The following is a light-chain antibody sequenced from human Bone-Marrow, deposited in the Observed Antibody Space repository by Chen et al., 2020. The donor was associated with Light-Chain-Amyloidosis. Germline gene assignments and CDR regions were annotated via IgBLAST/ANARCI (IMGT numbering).Light chain of an antibody. J-gene: IGLJ3*02. CDR1: NIGSTS. V-gene: IGLV3-21*02. Sequence: SYVLTQPSSESVAPGQTATIACGGNNIGSTSVHWYQQTPGQAPLLVVYDDSDRPSGIPERLSGCNAGNTATLTISRVEAGDEADYYCQVWDRSSDRPVFGGGTKLTVL. CDR3: QVWDRSSDRPV. CDR2: DDS.